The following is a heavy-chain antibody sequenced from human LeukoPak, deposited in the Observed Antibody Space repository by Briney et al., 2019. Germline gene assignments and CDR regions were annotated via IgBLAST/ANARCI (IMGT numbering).Heavy chain of an antibody. J-gene: IGHJ4*02. CDR1: GYTFTSYA. Sequence: ASVKVSCKASGYTFTSYAMHWVRQAPGQRLEWMGWINAGNGNTKYSQKFQGRVTITRDTSASTAYMELSSLRSEDTAVYYCTRTYYYDSSGYYYFDYWGQGTLVTVSS. V-gene: IGHV1-3*01. CDR2: INAGNGNT. CDR3: TRTYYYDSSGYYYFDY. D-gene: IGHD3-22*01.